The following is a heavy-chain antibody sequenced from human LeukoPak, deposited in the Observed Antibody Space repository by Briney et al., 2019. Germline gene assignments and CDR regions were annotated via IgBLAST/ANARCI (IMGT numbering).Heavy chain of an antibody. CDR3: AKVAGDRMDY. CDR2: ISANTGKT. V-gene: IGHV1-18*01. J-gene: IGHJ4*02. CDR1: SYTFATYG. Sequence: ASVKVSCKASSYTFATYGFCWVRQAPGHGLEWMGWISANTGKTDYAQKFQGRVTMTTDTSTSTAYMELRSLRPDDTAVYYCAKVAGDRMDYWGQGTLLTVSS. D-gene: IGHD6-13*01.